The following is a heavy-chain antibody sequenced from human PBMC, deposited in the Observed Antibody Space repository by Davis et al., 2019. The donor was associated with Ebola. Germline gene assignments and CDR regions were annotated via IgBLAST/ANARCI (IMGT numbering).Heavy chain of an antibody. CDR3: AKVGSAATRFYYYYGMDV. CDR2: ISGSAGST. V-gene: IGHV3-23*01. J-gene: IGHJ6*02. Sequence: GESLKISCAASGFTFSNYAMSWVRQAPGKGLEWVSGISGSAGSTYYADSVKGRFTISRDNSKNTLYLQMNSLRAEDTAVYYCAKVGSAATRFYYYYGMDVWGQGTTVTVSS. CDR1: GFTFSNYA. D-gene: IGHD2-15*01.